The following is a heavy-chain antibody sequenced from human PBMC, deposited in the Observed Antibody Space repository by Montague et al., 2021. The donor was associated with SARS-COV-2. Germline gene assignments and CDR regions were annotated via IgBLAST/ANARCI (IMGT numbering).Heavy chain of an antibody. Sequence: SETLSLTCTVSGGSISNSIYYWDWIRQPPGKGLEWIGSIYYTENTYYNPSLKSRVTTSIDTSKNQFSLKLSSVTAADTAVYYCARPGSGYSYGSGAFDYWGQGTLVTVSS. CDR1: GGSISNSIYY. CDR3: ARPGSGYSYGSGAFDY. D-gene: IGHD5-18*01. J-gene: IGHJ4*02. V-gene: IGHV4-39*01. CDR2: IYYTENT.